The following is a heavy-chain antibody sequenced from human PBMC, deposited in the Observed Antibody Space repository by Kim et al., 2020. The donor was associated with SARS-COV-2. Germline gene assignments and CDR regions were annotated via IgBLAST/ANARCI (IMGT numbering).Heavy chain of an antibody. J-gene: IGHJ3*02. V-gene: IGHV4-59*01. CDR3: ARAPRDRGSYRSTAFDI. Sequence: SETLSLTCTVSGGSISSYYWSWIRQPPGKGLEWIGYIYYSGSTNYNPSLKSRVTISVDTSKNQFSLKLSSVTAADTAVYYCARAPRDRGSYRSTAFDIWGQGTMVTVSS. D-gene: IGHD3-16*02. CDR1: GGSISSYY. CDR2: IYYSGST.